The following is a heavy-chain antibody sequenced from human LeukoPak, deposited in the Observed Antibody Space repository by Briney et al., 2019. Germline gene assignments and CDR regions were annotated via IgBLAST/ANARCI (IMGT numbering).Heavy chain of an antibody. J-gene: IGHJ5*02. CDR2: ISASGGA. CDR1: GGSISSYY. V-gene: IGHV4-4*08. D-gene: IGHD6-19*01. Sequence: SETLCLTCTVSGGSISSYYWSWIRQSPEEGLEWIADISASGGAHYNPSLESRVTVSIDSSKNQFSLKLSSLTAADTAAFYCARSRHNSAWYEKWFDPWGQGTLVTVSS. CDR3: ARSRHNSAWYEKWFDP.